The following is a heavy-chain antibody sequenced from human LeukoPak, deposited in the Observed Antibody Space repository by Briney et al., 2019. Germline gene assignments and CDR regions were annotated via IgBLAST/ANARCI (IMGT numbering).Heavy chain of an antibody. CDR2: ISYDGSNK. CDR1: GFTFSSYG. CDR3: AKDLSIAARPYYYYGMEV. J-gene: IGHJ6*02. V-gene: IGHV3-30*18. Sequence: GGSLRLSCAASGFTFSSYGMHWVRQAPGKGLEWVAVISYDGSNKYYADSVKGRSTISSDNAKNTLYLQMNSLRAEDTAVYYCAKDLSIAARPYYYYGMEVGGQGPPVPV. D-gene: IGHD6-6*01.